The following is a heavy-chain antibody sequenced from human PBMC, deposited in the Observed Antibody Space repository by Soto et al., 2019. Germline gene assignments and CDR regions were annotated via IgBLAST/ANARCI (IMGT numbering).Heavy chain of an antibody. J-gene: IGHJ5*02. CDR2: IIPIFGTA. CDR3: AYEYYYDSSGYYSNWFDP. Sequence: VASVKVSCKASGGTFSSYAISWVRQAPGQGLEWMGGIIPIFGTANYAQKLQGRVTITADKSTSTAYMELSSLRSEDTAVYYCAYEYYYDSSGYYSNWFDPWGQGTLVTVSS. CDR1: GGTFSSYA. D-gene: IGHD3-22*01. V-gene: IGHV1-69*06.